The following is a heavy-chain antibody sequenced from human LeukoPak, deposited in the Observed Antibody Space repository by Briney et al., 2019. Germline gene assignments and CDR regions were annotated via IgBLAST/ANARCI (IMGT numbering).Heavy chain of an antibody. CDR2: ISGSGGST. V-gene: IGHV3-23*01. CDR1: GFTFWSYG. J-gene: IGHJ4*02. D-gene: IGHD6-6*01. CDR3: ARDSSSSGGLDY. Sequence: GGSLRLSCAASGFTFWSYGMSWVRQAPGEGLEWVSSISGSGGSTYYADSVKGRFSISRDNSNNTLYLQMNSLRAEDTAVYYCARDSSSSGGLDYWGQGTLVTVSS.